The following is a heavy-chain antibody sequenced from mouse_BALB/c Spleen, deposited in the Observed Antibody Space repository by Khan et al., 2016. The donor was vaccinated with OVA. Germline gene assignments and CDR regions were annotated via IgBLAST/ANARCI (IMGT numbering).Heavy chain of an antibody. D-gene: IGHD1-1*01. CDR1: GLTFSSSA. Sequence: EVELVESGGGLVKPGGSLKLSCAASGLTFSSSAMSWVRQTPEKRLEWVATISTGGRKLYYADSVKGRFTISRDNAKNTLSLQMSSLRSEDTAMYYGAGSITPVVAFYYWGQGTTLTVSS. V-gene: IGHV5-9-1*01. CDR3: AGSITPVVAFYY. J-gene: IGHJ2*01. CDR2: ISTGGRKL.